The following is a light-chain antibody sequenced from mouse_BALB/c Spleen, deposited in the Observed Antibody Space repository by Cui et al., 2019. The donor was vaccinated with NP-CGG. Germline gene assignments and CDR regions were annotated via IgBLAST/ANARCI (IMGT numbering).Light chain of an antibody. V-gene: IGKV8-30*01. CDR3: HQYYSYPLT. CDR1: QSLLYSSNQKNR. CDR2: WAS. J-gene: IGKJ5*01. Sequence: DIVMSQSPSSLTVSVGEKVTMSCKSSQSLLYSSNQKNRLAWYQQKPGQSPKLLIYWASTRESGVPDRFTGSGSGTDFTLTISSVKAEDLAVYYCHQYYSYPLTFGAGSKLELK.